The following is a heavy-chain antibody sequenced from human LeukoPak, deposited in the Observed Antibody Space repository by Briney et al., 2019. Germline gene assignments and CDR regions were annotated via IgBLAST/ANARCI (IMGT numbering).Heavy chain of an antibody. CDR3: ASDIGYCSDDNCHGGWFDP. CDR1: GGSFSGYF. J-gene: IGHJ5*02. Sequence: KPSETLSLTCAAYGGSFSGYFWSWIRQPPGKGLEWVGDINHSGTTNYNPSLKSRVTITLDTSKNKISLQLISVTAADTTVYYCASDIGYCSDDNCHGGWFDPWGQGTLVTVSS. D-gene: IGHD2-15*01. V-gene: IGHV4-34*01. CDR2: INHSGTT.